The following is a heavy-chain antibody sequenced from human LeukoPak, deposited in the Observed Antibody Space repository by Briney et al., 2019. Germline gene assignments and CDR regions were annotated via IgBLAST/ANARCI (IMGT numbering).Heavy chain of an antibody. J-gene: IGHJ6*02. Sequence: SETLSLTCTVSGGSISSYYWSWIRQPAGKGLEWIGRIYTSGSTNYNPSLKSRVTMSVDTSKNQFSLKLSSVTAADTAVYYCATETYCSSTSCYYYGTDVWGQGTTVTVSS. V-gene: IGHV4-4*07. CDR1: GGSISSYY. D-gene: IGHD2-2*01. CDR3: ATETYCSSTSCYYYGTDV. CDR2: IYTSGST.